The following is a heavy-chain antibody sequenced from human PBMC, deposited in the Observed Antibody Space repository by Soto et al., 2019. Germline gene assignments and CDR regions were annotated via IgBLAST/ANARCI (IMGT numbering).Heavy chain of an antibody. Sequence: SSVKVSCKASGGTFSSYAISWVRQAPGQGLEWMGGIIPIFGTANYAQKFQGRVTITADESTSTAYMELSSLRSEDTAVYYCARERITMIVGGYYYGMAVRGQGTTVTVSS. CDR1: GGTFSSYA. D-gene: IGHD3-22*01. J-gene: IGHJ6*02. V-gene: IGHV1-69*13. CDR2: IIPIFGTA. CDR3: ARERITMIVGGYYYGMAV.